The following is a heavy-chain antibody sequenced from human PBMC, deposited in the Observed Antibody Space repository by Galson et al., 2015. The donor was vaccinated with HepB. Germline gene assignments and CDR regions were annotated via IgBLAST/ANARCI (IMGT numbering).Heavy chain of an antibody. V-gene: IGHV1-18*01. J-gene: IGHJ5*02. CDR3: ARDEGRERWFDP. CDR2: ISAYHGNT. CDR1: GYTFTSYG. Sequence: SVKVSCKASGYTFTSYGISWVRQAPGQGLEWMGWISAYHGNTNYAQKLQGRVTMTTDTSTSTAYMELRSLRSDDTAVYYCARDEGRERWFDPCGQGALVPVSS. D-gene: IGHD1-26*01.